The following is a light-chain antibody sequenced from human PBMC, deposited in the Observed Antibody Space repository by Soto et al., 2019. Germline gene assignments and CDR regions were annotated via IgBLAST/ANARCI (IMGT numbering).Light chain of an antibody. V-gene: IGKV3-20*01. CDR1: QSVSSSY. J-gene: IGKJ2*01. CDR2: GAS. Sequence: EIVLTQSPGTLSLPPGERATLSCRASQSVSSSYLAWYQQKPGQAPRLLMFGASSRATGIPDRFSGSGSGTDFTLTISRLEPEDFVVYYCQHYGSSSEYTFGQGTKLEIK. CDR3: QHYGSSSEYT.